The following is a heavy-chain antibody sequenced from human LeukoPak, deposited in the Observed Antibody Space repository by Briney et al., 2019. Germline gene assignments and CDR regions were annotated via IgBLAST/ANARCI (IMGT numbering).Heavy chain of an antibody. CDR2: ISGSGGST. V-gene: IGHV3-23*01. CDR3: AKRRGLELLYYYYMDV. Sequence: VGSLRLSCAVSGFTFCRFAMGWVRQAPGRGGECVSGISGSGGSTYYEDSVKGRFTISRDNSKNTLYLQMNSLRAEDTAVYYCAKRRGLELLYYYYMDVWGKGTTVTVSS. D-gene: IGHD1-7*01. CDR1: GFTFCRFA. J-gene: IGHJ6*03.